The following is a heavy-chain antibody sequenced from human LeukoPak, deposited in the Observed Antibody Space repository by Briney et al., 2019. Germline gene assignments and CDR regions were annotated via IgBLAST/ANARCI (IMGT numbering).Heavy chain of an antibody. V-gene: IGHV4-59*08. D-gene: IGHD4-17*01. J-gene: IGHJ4*02. CDR1: GGSIIGHW. Sequence: SETLSLTCSVSGGSIIGHWWSWIRQPPGKGLEWIGDVFYSGSNNYNPSLKSRLTISLDTSKNKFSLTLRSVTATDTAMYYCARRNTADASIDFWGQGTLVTASS. CDR3: ARRNTADASIDF. CDR2: VFYSGSN.